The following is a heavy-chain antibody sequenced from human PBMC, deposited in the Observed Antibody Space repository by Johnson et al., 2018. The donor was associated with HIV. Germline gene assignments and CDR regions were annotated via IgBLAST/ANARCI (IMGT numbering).Heavy chain of an antibody. Sequence: QVQLVESGGGVVQPGGSLRLSCAASGFTFSSYAMHWVRQAPGKGLEWVAFISYDGSNKYYADSVKGRFTIPRDNSKNTLFLQMNSLRAEDTAVYYCASLSYYYDSSGYSNDAFDIWGQGTMVTVSS. CDR3: ASLSYYYDSSGYSNDAFDI. V-gene: IGHV3-30-3*01. D-gene: IGHD3-22*01. CDR2: ISYDGSNK. J-gene: IGHJ3*02. CDR1: GFTFSSYA.